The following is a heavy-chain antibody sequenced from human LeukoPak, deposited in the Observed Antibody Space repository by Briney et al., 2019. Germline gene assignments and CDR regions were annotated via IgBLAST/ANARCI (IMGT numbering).Heavy chain of an antibody. J-gene: IGHJ6*02. CDR2: IYYSGST. CDR3: ARDTYYYDSSGYSSDYYYGMDV. Sequence: SETLSLTCTVSGGSVSSGSYYWSWIRQPPGKGLGWIGYIYYSGSTNYNPSLKSRVTISVDTSKNQFSLKLSSVTAVDTAVYYCARDTYYYDSSGYSSDYYYGMDVWGQGTTVTVSS. CDR1: GGSVSSGSYY. D-gene: IGHD3-22*01. V-gene: IGHV4-61*01.